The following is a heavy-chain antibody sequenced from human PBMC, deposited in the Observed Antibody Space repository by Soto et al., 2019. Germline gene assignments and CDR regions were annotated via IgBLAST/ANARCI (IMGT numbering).Heavy chain of an antibody. CDR3: AHRVLRTVFGLVTTTAIYFDF. V-gene: IGHV2-5*02. CDR1: GLSLTTSGVG. J-gene: IGHJ4*02. CDR2: IYWDDEK. Sequence: QITLNESGPTQVKPRQTLTLTCTFSGLSLTTSGVGVGWIRQSPGKAPEWLAHIYWDDEKRYSPSLNSSITITKDTTKNPVILTMAKLHSADTATSYCAHRVLRTVFGLVTTTAIYFDFWGQGTPVAVSS. D-gene: IGHD3-3*01.